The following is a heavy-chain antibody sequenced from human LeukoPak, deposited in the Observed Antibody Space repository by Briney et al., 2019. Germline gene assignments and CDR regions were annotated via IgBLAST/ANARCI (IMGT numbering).Heavy chain of an antibody. J-gene: IGHJ5*02. D-gene: IGHD2-15*01. CDR3: AKRARYCSGGSCLSVWFDP. Sequence: GGSLRLSCAASGFTFSSYAMSWVRQAPGKGLEWVSAISGSGGSTYYADSVKGRFTISRDNSENTLYLQMNSLRAEDTAVYYCAKRARYCSGGSCLSVWFDPWGQGTLVAVSS. CDR2: ISGSGGST. V-gene: IGHV3-23*01. CDR1: GFTFSSYA.